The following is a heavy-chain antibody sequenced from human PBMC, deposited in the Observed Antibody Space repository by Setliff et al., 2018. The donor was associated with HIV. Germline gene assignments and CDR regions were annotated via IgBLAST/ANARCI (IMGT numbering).Heavy chain of an antibody. CDR1: GFTFNNAW. CDR3: ATDNGPSYSMDI. CDR2: IKKSSDGGKT. D-gene: IGHD2-21*01. V-gene: IGHV3-15*01. Sequence: PGESPKISCVASGFTFNNAWMNWVRQAPGKGLEWLGRIKKSSDGGKTDDASPVKGRFTISRDDSKNTLYLQMNSLKTEDTGVYFCATDNGPSYSMDIWGQGTTVTVSS. J-gene: IGHJ6*02.